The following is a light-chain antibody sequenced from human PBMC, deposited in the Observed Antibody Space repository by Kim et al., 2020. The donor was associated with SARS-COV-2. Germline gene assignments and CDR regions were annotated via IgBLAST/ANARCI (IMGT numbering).Light chain of an antibody. CDR1: QDISDY. CDR2: DAS. CDR3: QQYDNLQIT. Sequence: ASLRESVTITCQASQDISDYLNWYQQKPGKAPNLLIYDASDLEAGVPSRFSGSGSGTDFTFTISSLQPEDVATYYCQQYDNLQITFGQGTRLEIK. V-gene: IGKV1-33*01. J-gene: IGKJ5*01.